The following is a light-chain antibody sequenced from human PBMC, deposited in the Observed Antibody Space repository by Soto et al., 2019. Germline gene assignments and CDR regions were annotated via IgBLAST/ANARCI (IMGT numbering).Light chain of an antibody. CDR1: QSVSSSS. CDR3: QQYGSSPPGT. Sequence: EIVLTQSPGTLSLSPGERATLSCRASQSVSSSSLAWYQQKPGQAPRLVTYGASSRATGIPDRFSGSGSGTDCTLTISRLEPEDSAVYYCQQYGSSPPGTFGQGTKLEIK. CDR2: GAS. V-gene: IGKV3-20*01. J-gene: IGKJ2*02.